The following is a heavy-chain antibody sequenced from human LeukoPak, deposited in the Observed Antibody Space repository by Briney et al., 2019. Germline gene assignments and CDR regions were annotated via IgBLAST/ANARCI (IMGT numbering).Heavy chain of an antibody. D-gene: IGHD5-18*01. CDR1: GGSVSNNHYF. Sequence: SETLSLTCTVSGGSVSNNHYFWSWIRQPPAKGLEWIGCIYYSGSTNYSPSLKSRVTISADTSKNQFSLRLNSVAAADTAVYFCARVPTSGYSYGFVDSWGQGTLVTVSS. V-gene: IGHV4-61*01. J-gene: IGHJ4*02. CDR3: ARVPTSGYSYGFVDS. CDR2: IYYSGST.